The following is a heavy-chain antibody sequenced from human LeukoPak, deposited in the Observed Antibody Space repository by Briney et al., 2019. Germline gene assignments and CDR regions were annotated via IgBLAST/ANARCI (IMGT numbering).Heavy chain of an antibody. D-gene: IGHD5-18*01. CDR2: ISSSSSYI. V-gene: IGHV3-21*01. Sequence: GGSLRLSCAASGFTFSSYIMTWVRQAPGKGLEWVSSISSSSSYIYYADSVKGRFTISRDNAKNSLYLQMNSLRAEDTAVYYCARDYFRGYSYGYFDYWGQGTLVTVSS. CDR1: GFTFSSYI. J-gene: IGHJ4*02. CDR3: ARDYFRGYSYGYFDY.